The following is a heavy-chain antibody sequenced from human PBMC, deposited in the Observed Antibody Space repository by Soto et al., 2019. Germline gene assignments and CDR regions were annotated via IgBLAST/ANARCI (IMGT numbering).Heavy chain of an antibody. V-gene: IGHV1-18*01. CDR3: ARDAASDGVVVVPAAIYY. Sequence: QVQLVQSGAEVKKPGASVKVSCKASGYTFTSYGISWVRQAPGQGLEWMGWISAYNGNTNYAQKLQGRVTMTTDTSTSTAYMELRSLRSDDTAVYYCARDAASDGVVVVPAAIYYWGEGTLVTVSS. D-gene: IGHD2-2*02. CDR2: ISAYNGNT. CDR1: GYTFTSYG. J-gene: IGHJ4*02.